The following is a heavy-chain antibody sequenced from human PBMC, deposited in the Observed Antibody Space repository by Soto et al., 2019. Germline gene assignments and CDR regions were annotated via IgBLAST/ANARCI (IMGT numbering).Heavy chain of an antibody. CDR1: GGSISSPNFY. Sequence: SETLSLPCTVSGGSISSPNFYLRWIRQHPGKGLEWIGHIYYNGTTYYNPTLKSRVSISVDTSKNQFSLKLSSVTAADTAMYYCARGYCSSSSCYEYDHWGQGSLV. D-gene: IGHD2-2*01. J-gene: IGHJ4*02. V-gene: IGHV4-31*03. CDR3: ARGYCSSSSCYEYDH. CDR2: IYYNGTT.